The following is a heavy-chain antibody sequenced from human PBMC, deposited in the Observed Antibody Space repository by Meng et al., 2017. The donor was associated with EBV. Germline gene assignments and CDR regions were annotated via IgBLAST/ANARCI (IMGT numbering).Heavy chain of an antibody. CDR1: GGAFSRDG. CDR2: IIPIFGTA. D-gene: IGHD1-20*01. J-gene: IGHJ4*02. CDR3: ARAPDNWNDAPYY. Sequence: RVRCGAEVKRPVSSVKGPCNAPGGAFSRDGISWVRQAPGQGREWRGGIIPIFGTANYAQKLQGRVTSTADESTSTAYMELSSLRSEDTAVYYCARAPDNWNDAPYYWGQGTLVTVSS. V-gene: IGHV1-69*01.